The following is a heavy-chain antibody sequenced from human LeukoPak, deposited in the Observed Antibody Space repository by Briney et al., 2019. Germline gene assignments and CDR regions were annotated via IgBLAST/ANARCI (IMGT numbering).Heavy chain of an antibody. J-gene: IGHJ4*02. Sequence: SETLSLTCAVYGGSFSGYYWSWIRQPPGKGLEWIGEINHSGSTNYNPSLKSRVTISVDTSKNQFSLKLSSVTAADTAVYYCARGRPGVGYRGQGTLVTVSS. CDR2: INHSGST. CDR3: ARGRPGVGY. CDR1: GGSFSGYY. V-gene: IGHV4-34*01.